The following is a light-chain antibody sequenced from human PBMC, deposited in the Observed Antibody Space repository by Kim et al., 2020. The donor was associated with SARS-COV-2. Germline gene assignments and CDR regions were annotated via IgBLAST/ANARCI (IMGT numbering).Light chain of an antibody. CDR1: SLRSYY. V-gene: IGLV3-19*01. J-gene: IGLJ1*01. CDR2: GKN. CDR3: NSRDSSGNHLV. Sequence: LGQTVRITCQGDSLRSYYASWYQQKPGQAPVLVIYGKNNRPAGIPDRFSGSSSGNTASLTITGAQAEDEADYYCNSRDSSGNHLVFGTGTKVTVL.